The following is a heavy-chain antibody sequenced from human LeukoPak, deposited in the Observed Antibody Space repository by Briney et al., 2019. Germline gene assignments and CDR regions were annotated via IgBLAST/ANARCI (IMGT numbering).Heavy chain of an antibody. Sequence: PSETLSLTCTVSGGSVSSGSYYWSWIRQPPGKGLEWIGYIYYSGSTNYNPSLKSRVTISVDTSKNQFSLKLSSVTAADTAVYYCARGGGVDTAMVWRRHAAFDIWGQGTMVTVSS. D-gene: IGHD5-18*01. CDR1: GGSVSSGSYY. J-gene: IGHJ3*02. CDR3: ARGGGVDTAMVWRRHAAFDI. V-gene: IGHV4-61*01. CDR2: IYYSGST.